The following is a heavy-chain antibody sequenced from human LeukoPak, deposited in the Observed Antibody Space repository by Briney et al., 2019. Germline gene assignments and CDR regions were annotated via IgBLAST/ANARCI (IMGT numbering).Heavy chain of an antibody. CDR3: ARGRGSDFWSASNI. D-gene: IGHD3-3*01. CDR2: IYHSGST. CDR1: GYSINSGYY. J-gene: IGHJ4*02. Sequence: SETLSLACAVSGYSINSGYYWVWIRQPPGKGLEWIGTIYHSGSTYHNPSLKSRVTISVDTSKNQFSPKLTSVTAADTAVYYCARGRGSDFWSASNIWGQGTLVTVSS. V-gene: IGHV4-38-2*01.